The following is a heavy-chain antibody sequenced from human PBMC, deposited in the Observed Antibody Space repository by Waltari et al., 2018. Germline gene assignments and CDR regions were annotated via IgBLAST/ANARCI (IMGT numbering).Heavy chain of an antibody. V-gene: IGHV3-21*01. CDR1: GLMFSSST. CDR2: NGSSSTYT. J-gene: IGHJ6*03. Sequence: EVQLVESGGGLVKPGGSLRLSCAASGLMFSSSTMNWVRQAPGKGLEWVSSNGSSSTYTYYAESVKGRFTISRDNARASLYLQVDSLRAEDTAVYYCASHLEDFYYYMDVWGKGTTVTVSS. CDR3: ASHLEDFYYYMDV.